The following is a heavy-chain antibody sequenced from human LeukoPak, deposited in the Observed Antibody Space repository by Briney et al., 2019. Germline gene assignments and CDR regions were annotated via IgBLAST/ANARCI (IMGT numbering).Heavy chain of an antibody. J-gene: IGHJ4*02. V-gene: IGHV3-23*01. CDR3: ARARGSGLTLFDY. CDR2: ISGSGGGT. D-gene: IGHD6-19*01. CDR1: GFTFSTFA. Sequence: GGSLRLSCAASGFTFSTFAMSWVRQAPGKGLEWVSAISGSGGGTYYADSVKGRLTISRDNSKNTLFLQMNSLRAEDTAVYYCARARGSGLTLFDYWGQGTLVTVSS.